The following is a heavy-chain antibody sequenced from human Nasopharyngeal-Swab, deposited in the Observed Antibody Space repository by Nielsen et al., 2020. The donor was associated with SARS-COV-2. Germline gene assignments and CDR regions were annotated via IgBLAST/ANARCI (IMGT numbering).Heavy chain of an antibody. Sequence: WIRQPPGKGLEWIGEINHSGSPNYNPSLKSRVTISVDTSKNQFSLKLSSVTAADTAVYYCARSIAAAGTSSGYYGMDVWGQGTTVTVSS. J-gene: IGHJ6*02. CDR2: INHSGSP. CDR3: ARSIAAAGTSSGYYGMDV. V-gene: IGHV4-34*01. D-gene: IGHD6-13*01.